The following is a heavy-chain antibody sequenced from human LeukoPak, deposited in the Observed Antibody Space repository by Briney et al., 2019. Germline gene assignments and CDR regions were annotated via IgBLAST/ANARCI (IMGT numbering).Heavy chain of an antibody. CDR1: GFTFSSYA. CDR2: ISGSGGST. Sequence: PGGSLRLSCAASGFTFSSYAMSWVRQAPGKGLEWVSAISGSGGSTYYADSVKGRFTISRDNSKNTLCLQMNSLRAEDTAVYYCAKDSLSVGYYYGMDVWGQGTTVTVSS. CDR3: AKDSLSVGYYYGMDV. J-gene: IGHJ6*02. V-gene: IGHV3-23*01. D-gene: IGHD3-9*01.